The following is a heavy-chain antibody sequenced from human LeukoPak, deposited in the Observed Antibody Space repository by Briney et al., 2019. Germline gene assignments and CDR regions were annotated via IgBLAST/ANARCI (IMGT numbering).Heavy chain of an antibody. CDR1: GGSISSGGYS. CDR3: ARGIYYYDSSGYTNWFDP. J-gene: IGHJ5*02. V-gene: IGHV4-30-2*01. D-gene: IGHD3-22*01. Sequence: PSQTLSLTCAVSGGSISSGGYSWSWIRQPPGKGLEWIGYIYHSGSTYYNPSLKSRVTISVDRSKNQFSLKLGSVTAADTAVYYCARGIYYYDSSGYTNWFDPWGQGTLVTVSS. CDR2: IYHSGST.